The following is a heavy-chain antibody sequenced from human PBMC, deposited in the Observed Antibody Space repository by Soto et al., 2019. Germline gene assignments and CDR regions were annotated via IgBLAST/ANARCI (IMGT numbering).Heavy chain of an antibody. Sequence: QVQLQESGPGLVKPSQTLSLTCTVSGGSISSGDYYWSWIRQPPGKGLEWIGYIYYSGSTYYNPSLKSRVTISVDTSKNQFSLKLSSVTAADTAVYDCARALIQLWPHYYYGMDVWGQGTTVTVSS. J-gene: IGHJ6*02. D-gene: IGHD5-18*01. CDR3: ARALIQLWPHYYYGMDV. CDR1: GGSISSGDYY. V-gene: IGHV4-30-4*01. CDR2: IYYSGST.